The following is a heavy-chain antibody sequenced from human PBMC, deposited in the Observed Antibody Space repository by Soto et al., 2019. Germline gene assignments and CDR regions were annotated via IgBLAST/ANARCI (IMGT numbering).Heavy chain of an antibody. J-gene: IGHJ4*02. CDR3: AKDASCFSCGA. Sequence: QLQLQESGPGLVKPSETLSLTCAVSGGSISSSNFYWGWFRQPPGKGLVWIGSIRYGGSTYYSPSLESRVTISVDTCKNQFSLNVGSVTAADTAVYYCAKDASCFSCGAWGQGALVTVSS. CDR1: GGSISSSNFY. CDR2: IRYGGST. V-gene: IGHV4-39*01. D-gene: IGHD2-15*01.